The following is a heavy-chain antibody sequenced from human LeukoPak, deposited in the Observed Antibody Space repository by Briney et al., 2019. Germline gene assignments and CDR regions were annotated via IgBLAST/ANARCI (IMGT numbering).Heavy chain of an antibody. CDR2: IIPIFGTA. Sequence: ASVKVSCKASGGTFISYAISWVRQAPGQGLEWMGGIIPIFGTANYAQKFQGRVTITTDESTSTAYMELSGLRSEDTAVYYCAATRGRYDSSGYLTDAFDIWGQGTMVTVSS. J-gene: IGHJ3*02. D-gene: IGHD3-22*01. V-gene: IGHV1-69*05. CDR3: AATRGRYDSSGYLTDAFDI. CDR1: GGTFISYA.